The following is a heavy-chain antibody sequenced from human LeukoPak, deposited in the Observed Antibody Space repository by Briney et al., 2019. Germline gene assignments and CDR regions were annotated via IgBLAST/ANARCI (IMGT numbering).Heavy chain of an antibody. D-gene: IGHD3-3*01. CDR1: GYSISSGYY. CDR2: IYHSGST. Sequence: SETLSLTCTVSGYSISSGYYWGWIRQPPGKGLEWIGSIYHSGSTYYNPSLKSRVTISVDTSKNQFSLKLSSVTAADTAVYYCARVSGDFWSGYWGSPYYFDYWGQGTLVTVSS. J-gene: IGHJ4*02. CDR3: ARVSGDFWSGYWGSPYYFDY. V-gene: IGHV4-38-2*02.